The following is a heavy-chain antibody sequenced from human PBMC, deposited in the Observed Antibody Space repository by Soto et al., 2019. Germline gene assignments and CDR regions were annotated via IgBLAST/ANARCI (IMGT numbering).Heavy chain of an antibody. CDR2: IKQDGIEK. CDR3: AREGGDSSGYYFWWYFDL. CDR1: GFTFSSSW. Sequence: GGALRLSCAASGFTFSSSWMSWVRQAPGKGLEWVANIKQDGIEKYYVDSVKGRFTISRDNAKNSLYLQMNSLRAEDTAVYYCAREGGDSSGYYFWWYFDLWGRGTLVTVSS. J-gene: IGHJ2*01. V-gene: IGHV3-7*03. D-gene: IGHD3-22*01.